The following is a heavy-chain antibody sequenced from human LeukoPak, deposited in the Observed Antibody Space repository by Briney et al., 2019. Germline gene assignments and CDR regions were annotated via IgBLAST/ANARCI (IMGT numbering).Heavy chain of an antibody. CDR3: ARLPGRRRNRGSEAFDI. CDR1: GGSISSYY. J-gene: IGHJ3*02. Sequence: PSETLSLTCTVSGGSISSYYWSWIRQPPGKGLEWIGYIYYSGSTNYNPSLKSRVTISVDTSKNQFSLKLSSVTAADTAVYYCARLPGRRRNRGSEAFDIWGQGAMVTVSS. V-gene: IGHV4-59*01. CDR2: IYYSGST. D-gene: IGHD1-14*01.